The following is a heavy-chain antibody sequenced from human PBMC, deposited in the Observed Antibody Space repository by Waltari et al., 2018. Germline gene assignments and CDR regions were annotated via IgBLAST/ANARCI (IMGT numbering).Heavy chain of an antibody. V-gene: IGHV3-23*04. Sequence: EVQLVESGGGLVQPGGSLRLSCAASGFTFSTSAMRWVRQAPGKGLEWVSAMSGSGGSTYYADSVKGRFTISRDNSKNTLYLQMNSLRAEDTAVYYCAKDEAAADDAFDIWGQGTMVTVSS. D-gene: IGHD6-13*01. CDR3: AKDEAAADDAFDI. J-gene: IGHJ3*02. CDR1: GFTFSTSA. CDR2: MSGSGGST.